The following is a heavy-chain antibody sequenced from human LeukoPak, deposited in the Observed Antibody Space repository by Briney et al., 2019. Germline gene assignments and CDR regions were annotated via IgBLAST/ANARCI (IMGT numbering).Heavy chain of an antibody. J-gene: IGHJ4*02. CDR1: GFTFSSYS. D-gene: IGHD5-18*01. Sequence: GGSLRLSCAASGFTFSSYSMNWVRQAPGKGLEWVSSISSSSSYIYYADSVKGRFTISRDNAKNSLYLQMNSLRAEDTAVYYCARDFYSYGSLREVGYWGQGTLVTVSS. V-gene: IGHV3-21*01. CDR3: ARDFYSYGSLREVGY. CDR2: ISSSSSYI.